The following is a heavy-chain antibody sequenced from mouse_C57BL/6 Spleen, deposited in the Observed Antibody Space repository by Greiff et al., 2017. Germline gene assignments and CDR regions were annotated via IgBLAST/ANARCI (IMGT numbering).Heavy chain of an antibody. CDR3: ARRTVVASYYAMDY. V-gene: IGHV1-54*01. CDR1: GYAFTNYL. D-gene: IGHD1-1*01. CDR2: INPGSGGT. J-gene: IGHJ4*01. Sequence: QVQLKQSGAELVRPGTSVKVSCKASGYAFTNYLIEWVKQRPGQGLEWIGVINPGSGGTNYNEKFKGKATLTADKSSSTAYMQLSSLTSEDSAVYFCARRTVVASYYAMDYWGQGTSVTVSS.